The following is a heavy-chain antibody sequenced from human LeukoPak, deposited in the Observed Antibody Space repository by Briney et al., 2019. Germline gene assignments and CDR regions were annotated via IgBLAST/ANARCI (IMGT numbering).Heavy chain of an antibody. V-gene: IGHV3-7*01. J-gene: IGHJ4*02. Sequence: GGSLRLSCAVSGFTFSTYWMSWVRQAPGKGLELVANIKQDGSEKYYVDSVKGRFTISRDNAKNSLYLQMNSLRVEDTAVYYCARGSLSSGSYLNYWGQGTLVTVSS. CDR2: IKQDGSEK. CDR1: GFTFSTYW. CDR3: ARGSLSSGSYLNY. D-gene: IGHD1-26*01.